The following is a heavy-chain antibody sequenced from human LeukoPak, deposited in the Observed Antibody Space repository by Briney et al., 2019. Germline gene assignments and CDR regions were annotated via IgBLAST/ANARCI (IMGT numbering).Heavy chain of an antibody. CDR3: ARERVGATPGGFDY. D-gene: IGHD1-26*01. J-gene: IGHJ4*02. V-gene: IGHV4-59*12. CDR1: GGSISSYY. Sequence: SETLSLTCTVSGGSISSYYWSWIRQPPGKGLEWIGYIYYSGSTNYNPSLKSRVTISVDTSKNQFSLKLSSVTAADTAVYYCARERVGATPGGFDYWGQGTLVTVSS. CDR2: IYYSGST.